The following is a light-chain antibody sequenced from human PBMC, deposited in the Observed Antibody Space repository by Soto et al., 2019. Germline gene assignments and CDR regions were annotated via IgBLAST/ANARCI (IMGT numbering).Light chain of an antibody. CDR2: GAS. CDR3: QQYNAYYS. J-gene: IGKJ2*03. V-gene: IGKV3-11*01. CDR1: ENVRTF. Sequence: EVVLTQSPATLSFSPGERATLSCRASENVRTFVDWYQQKPGQAPRLLIYGASNRATGIPARFSGSGSGTEFTLTISSLQPEDFATYYCQQYNAYYSFGQGTKVDIK.